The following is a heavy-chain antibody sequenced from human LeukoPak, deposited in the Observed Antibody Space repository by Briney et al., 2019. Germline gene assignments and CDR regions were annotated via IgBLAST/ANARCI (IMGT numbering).Heavy chain of an antibody. CDR1: GYTFTSYG. V-gene: IGHV1-69*05. J-gene: IGHJ4*02. D-gene: IGHD6-19*01. Sequence: SVKVSCKASGYTFTSYGISWVRQAPGQGLEWMGRIIPIFGTANYAQKFQGRVTITTDESTSTAYMELSSLRSEDTAVYYCARDPRGTAVAATPPYFDYWGQGTLVTVSS. CDR3: ARDPRGTAVAATPPYFDY. CDR2: IIPIFGTA.